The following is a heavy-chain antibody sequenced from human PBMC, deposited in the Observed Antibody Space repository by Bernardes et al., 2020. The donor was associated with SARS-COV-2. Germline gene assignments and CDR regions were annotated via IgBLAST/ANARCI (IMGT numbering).Heavy chain of an antibody. D-gene: IGHD5-18*01. CDR1: GFTFNDYW. V-gene: IGHV3-74*01. CDR2: ISPAGSSI. CDR3: ARGGSGNTYGFGDY. J-gene: IGHJ4*02. Sequence: GRSLRLSCAASGFTFNDYWMHWVRQAPGKGLVWVSRISPAGSSISYADPVKGRFTISRDNAKNTVYLLMNSLRVEDTAVYYCARGGSGNTYGFGDYCGQGTLLTVSS.